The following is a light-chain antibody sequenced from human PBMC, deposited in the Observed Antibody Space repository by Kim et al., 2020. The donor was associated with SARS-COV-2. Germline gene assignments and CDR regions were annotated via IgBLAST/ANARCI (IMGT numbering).Light chain of an antibody. V-gene: IGKV3-20*01. CDR3: QQYGRT. Sequence: EIVLTQSPGTLSLSPGERATLSCRASQSVNSSYLAWYQQKPGQAPRLLIYGASSRATGIPDRFSGSGSGTDFTLTISRLEPEDFAVYYCQQYGRTFGQGTKLEI. CDR1: QSVNSSY. J-gene: IGKJ2*01. CDR2: GAS.